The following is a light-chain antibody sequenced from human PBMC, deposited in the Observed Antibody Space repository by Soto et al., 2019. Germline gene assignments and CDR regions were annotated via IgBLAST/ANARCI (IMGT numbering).Light chain of an antibody. CDR3: QTWSTDIRV. CDR2: LNSDGSH. J-gene: IGLJ3*02. Sequence: QLVLTQPPSASASLGASVKLTCTLSSGHNSYAIAWQQQQPEKGPRYLMKLNSDGSHSKGDGIPDRFSGSSSGAERYLTISSIQSEDEADYYCQTWSTDIRVFGGGTKVTVL. V-gene: IGLV4-69*01. CDR1: SGHNSYA.